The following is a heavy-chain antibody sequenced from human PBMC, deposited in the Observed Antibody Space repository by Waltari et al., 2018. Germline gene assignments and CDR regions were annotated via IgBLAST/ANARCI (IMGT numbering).Heavy chain of an antibody. D-gene: IGHD4-17*01. V-gene: IGHV3-30*02. J-gene: IGHJ4*02. CDR1: GFTFSSYG. CDR3: AKDLSYGDSTYLDY. CDR2: IRYDGSNK. Sequence: QVQLVESGGGVVQPGGSLRLSCAASGFTFSSYGMHWVRQAPGKGLEWVAFIRYDGSNKYYADSVKGRFTISRDNSKNTLYLQMNSLRAEDTAVYYCAKDLSYGDSTYLDYWGQGTL.